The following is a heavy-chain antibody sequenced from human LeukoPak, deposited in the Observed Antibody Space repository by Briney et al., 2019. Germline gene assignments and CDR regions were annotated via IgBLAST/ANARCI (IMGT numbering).Heavy chain of an antibody. D-gene: IGHD6-19*01. V-gene: IGHV4-59*01. CDR2: IYYSGST. CDR3: ARDTRVGIAVAGTYRWFDP. CDR1: GGSISSYY. J-gene: IGHJ5*02. Sequence: SETLSLTCTVSGGSISSYYWSWIRQPPGKGLEWIGYIYYSGSTNYNPSLKSRVTISVDTSKNQFSLKLSSVTAVDTAVYYCARDTRVGIAVAGTYRWFDPWGQGTLVTVSS.